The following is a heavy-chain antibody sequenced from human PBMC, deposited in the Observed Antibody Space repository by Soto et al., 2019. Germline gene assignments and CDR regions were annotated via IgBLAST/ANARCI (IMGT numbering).Heavy chain of an antibody. CDR2: ISSSGSTI. J-gene: IGHJ3*02. CDR1: GFTFSDYY. V-gene: IGHV3-11*01. D-gene: IGHD3-9*01. Sequence: GGSLRLSCAASGFTFSDYYMSWIRQAPGKGLEWVSYISSSGSTIYYADSVKGRFTISRDNAKNSLYLQMNSLRAEDTAVYYCARDLRYFDWPPFLLRAFDIWGQGTMVTVSS. CDR3: ARDLRYFDWPPFLLRAFDI.